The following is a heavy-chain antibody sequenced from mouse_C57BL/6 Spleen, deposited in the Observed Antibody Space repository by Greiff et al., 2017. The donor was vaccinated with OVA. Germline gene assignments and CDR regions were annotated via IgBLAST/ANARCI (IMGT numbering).Heavy chain of an antibody. CDR3: TSYYSNYVGYYFDY. D-gene: IGHD2-5*01. J-gene: IGHJ2*01. CDR1: GFTFSDAW. V-gene: IGHV6-6*01. Sequence: DVQLVESGGGLVQPGGSMKLSCAASGFTFSDAWMDWVRQSPEKGLEWVAEIRNKANNHATYYAESVKGRFTISSDDSKSSVYLQMNSLRAEDTGIYYCTSYYSNYVGYYFDYWGQGTTLTVSS. CDR2: IRNKANNHAT.